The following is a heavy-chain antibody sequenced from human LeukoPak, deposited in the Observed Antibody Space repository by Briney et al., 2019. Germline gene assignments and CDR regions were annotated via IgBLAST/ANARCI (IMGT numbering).Heavy chain of an antibody. CDR3: ARDGIYYYDSSGYYYSLGTYYFDY. CDR1: GYTFTSYG. J-gene: IGHJ4*02. CDR2: ISAYNGNT. Sequence: GASVKVSCKASGYTFTSYGISWVRQAPGQGLEWMGWISAYNGNTNYAQKLQGRVTMTTDTSTSTAYMELRSLRSDDTAVYYCARDGIYYYDSSGYYYSLGTYYFDYWGQGTLVTVSS. D-gene: IGHD3-22*01. V-gene: IGHV1-18*01.